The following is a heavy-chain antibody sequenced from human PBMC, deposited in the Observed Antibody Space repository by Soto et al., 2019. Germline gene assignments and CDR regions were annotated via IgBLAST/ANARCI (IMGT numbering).Heavy chain of an antibody. D-gene: IGHD2-21*02. Sequence: QVQLVQSGAEVKKPGSSVTVSCKASGGTFSSYTISWVRQAPGQGLEWMGGIIPIFGTANYAQKFQGRVTITADESTSTASMELISRRSEDTALYYCARGHNRWLLLWYFDLWGRGTLVTVSS. CDR2: IIPIFGTA. CDR1: GGTFSSYT. CDR3: ARGHNRWLLLWYFDL. J-gene: IGHJ2*01. V-gene: IGHV1-69*12.